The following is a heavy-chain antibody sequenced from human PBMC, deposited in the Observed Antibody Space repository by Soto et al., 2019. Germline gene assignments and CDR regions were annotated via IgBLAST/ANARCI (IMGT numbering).Heavy chain of an antibody. Sequence: PSETLSLTCALSAHPISSGYYWGWIRQPPGKGLAWIWNVQHNENTYYNPSLKSRVTISLRTSKNQCSLKVSSVTAADTAVYYCARGADIMATTGDAFDIWGQGTMVTVSS. CDR1: AHPISSGYY. V-gene: IGHV4-38-2*01. D-gene: IGHD5-12*01. CDR3: ARGADIMATTGDAFDI. J-gene: IGHJ3*02. CDR2: VQHNENT.